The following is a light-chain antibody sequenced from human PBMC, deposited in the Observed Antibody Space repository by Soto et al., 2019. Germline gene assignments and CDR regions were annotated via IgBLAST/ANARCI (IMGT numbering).Light chain of an antibody. CDR2: EVS. V-gene: IGLV2-14*01. CDR3: SSYTSSSFYV. Sequence: QSALTQPASVSGSPGQSITISCTGTSSDVGGYNYVSWYQQHPGKAPKLMIYEVSNRPSGVSNRFSGSKSGNTASLTISGLQAEDEADYYCSSYTSSSFYVFGTGTKATVL. J-gene: IGLJ1*01. CDR1: SSDVGGYNY.